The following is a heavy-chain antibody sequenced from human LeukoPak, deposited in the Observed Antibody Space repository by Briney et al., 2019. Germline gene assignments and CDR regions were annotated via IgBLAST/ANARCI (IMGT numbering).Heavy chain of an antibody. J-gene: IGHJ4*02. Sequence: PGGSLRLSCAASGFTFSSYSMNWVRQAPGEGLEWVSSISSSSSYIYYADSVKGRFTISRDNAKNSLYLQMNSLRAEDTAVYYCARGGSGSFVFDYWGQGTLVTVSS. CDR1: GFTFSSYS. CDR2: ISSSSSYI. V-gene: IGHV3-21*01. D-gene: IGHD3-10*01. CDR3: ARGGSGSFVFDY.